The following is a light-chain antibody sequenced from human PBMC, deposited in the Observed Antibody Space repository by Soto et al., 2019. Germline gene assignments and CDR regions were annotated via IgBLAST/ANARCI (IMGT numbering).Light chain of an antibody. CDR1: SGSVSTWHF. V-gene: IGLV8-61*01. CDR3: VLYMGSGICV. J-gene: IGLJ3*02. Sequence: QAVVTQEPSFSVTPGGTVTLTCGLSSGSVSTWHFPSWYQQTPGQSPRTLIYNTNTRSSGVPDRFSGSILGNKAALTITGAQADDESHYYCVLYMGSGICVFGGGTKVTVL. CDR2: NTN.